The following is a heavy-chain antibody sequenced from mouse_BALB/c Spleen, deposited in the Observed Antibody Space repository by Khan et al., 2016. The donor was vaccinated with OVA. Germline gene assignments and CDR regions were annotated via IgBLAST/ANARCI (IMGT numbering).Heavy chain of an antibody. V-gene: IGHV1-7*01. D-gene: IGHD1-3*01. CDR3: ARSGRRGYFDY. CDR1: GYTFINYW. CDR2: INPSTAYT. J-gene: IGHJ2*01. Sequence: QVQLKQSGAELAKPGASVKMSCKASGYTFINYWILWVKQRPGQGLEWIGYINPSTAYTEYNQKFKDKATLTADKSSSTAYMQLSSLTSEDSAVYYFARSGRRGYFDYWGQGTTVTVSA.